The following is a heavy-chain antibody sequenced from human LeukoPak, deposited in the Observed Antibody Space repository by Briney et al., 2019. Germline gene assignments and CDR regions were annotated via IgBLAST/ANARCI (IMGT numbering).Heavy chain of an antibody. J-gene: IGHJ4*02. CDR3: ARSTSSEYDIYHFDY. D-gene: IGHD3-9*01. V-gene: IGHV3-33*01. Sequence: GRSLRLSCSASGFTFSSYGMHWVRQAPGKGLEWVAAVWYDGINKYYADSVKGRFTISRDNSKSTLYLQMNSLRAEDTAVYYCARSTSSEYDIYHFDYWGQGTLVTVSS. CDR2: VWYDGINK. CDR1: GFTFSSYG.